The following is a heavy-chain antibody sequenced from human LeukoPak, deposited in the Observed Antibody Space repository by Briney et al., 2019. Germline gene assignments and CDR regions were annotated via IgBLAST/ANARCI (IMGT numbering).Heavy chain of an antibody. CDR3: ARNIVGATIGWFDP. J-gene: IGHJ5*02. D-gene: IGHD1-26*01. V-gene: IGHV4-59*08. CDR2: ISYSGST. Sequence: SETLSLTCTVSGASISSYYWSWIRQPPGKGLEWIGYISYSGSTNYNPSLKSRVTISVDTSKNQFSLKLSSVTAADTAVYYCARNIVGATIGWFDPWGQGTPVTVSS. CDR1: GASISSYY.